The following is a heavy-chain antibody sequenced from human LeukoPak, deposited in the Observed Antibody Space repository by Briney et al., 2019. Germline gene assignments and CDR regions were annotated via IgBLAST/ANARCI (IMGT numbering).Heavy chain of an antibody. D-gene: IGHD4-17*01. CDR1: GGSFSGYY. Sequence: SETLSLTCAVYGGSFSGYYWSWIRQPPGKGLERIGEINHSGSTNYNPSLKSRVTISVDTSKNQFSLKLSSVTAADTAVYYCARGTTVTTDYWGQGTLVTVSS. CDR3: ARGTTVTTDY. V-gene: IGHV4-34*01. CDR2: INHSGST. J-gene: IGHJ4*02.